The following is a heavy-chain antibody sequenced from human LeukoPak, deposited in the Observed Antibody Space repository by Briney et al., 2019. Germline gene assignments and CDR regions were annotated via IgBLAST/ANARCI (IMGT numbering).Heavy chain of an antibody. CDR2: GTT. Sequence: SGTLSLTCSVSGGSISGYYWTWIRQPARKGLEWIGSGTTNYNPSLKSRVTMSVDRSKNQLSLKLRSVTAADTAVYYCARSHDRDAFDIWGQGTLVTVSS. CDR3: ARSHDRDAFDI. J-gene: IGHJ3*02. CDR1: GGSISGYY. V-gene: IGHV4-4*07. D-gene: IGHD3-3*01.